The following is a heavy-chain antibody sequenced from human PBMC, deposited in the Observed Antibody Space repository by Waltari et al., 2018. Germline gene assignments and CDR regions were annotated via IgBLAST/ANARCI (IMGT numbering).Heavy chain of an antibody. J-gene: IGHJ4*02. D-gene: IGHD3-3*01. CDR1: GSAFTDDH. CDR2: VDPEDGET. Sequence: EVQLVQSVAEVKKPGTAVKISCKVSGSAFTDDHMHWIKQAPGKGLQWVGLVDPEDGETIYTATFQGRVTMTADTSTDTAYMELSSLRSEDTAVYFSSLLASNLGPTGFYFDSLCQGTLVTVSS. CDR3: SLLASNLGPTGFYFDS. V-gene: IGHV1-69-2*01.